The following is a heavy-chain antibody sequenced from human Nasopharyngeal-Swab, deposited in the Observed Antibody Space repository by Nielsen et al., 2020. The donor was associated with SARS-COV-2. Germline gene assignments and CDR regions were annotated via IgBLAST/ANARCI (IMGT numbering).Heavy chain of an antibody. D-gene: IGHD1-26*01. CDR1: GGSISSSNW. CDR2: IYHSGST. V-gene: IGHV4-4*02. CDR3: ARDVVGVTTTDAFDI. J-gene: IGHJ3*02. Sequence: SETLSLTCAVSGGSISSSNWWSWVRQPPGKGLEWIGEIYHSGSTNYNPSLKSRVTISVDESKNQFSLKLSPVTAADTAVYFCARDVVGVTTTDAFDIWGQGTMVTVSS.